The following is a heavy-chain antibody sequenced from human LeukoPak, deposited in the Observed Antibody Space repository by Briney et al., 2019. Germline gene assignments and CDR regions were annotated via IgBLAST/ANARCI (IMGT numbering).Heavy chain of an antibody. CDR1: GGSISSSRYY. CDR3: ARDSLRIQSGTTP. Sequence: SETLSLTCTVSGGSISSSRYYWGWIRQPPGKGLEWIGNIYYSGSTYYNPSLKSRVTISVDTSKNQFSLKLSSVTAADTALYYCARDSLRIQSGTTPWGQGTLVTVSS. J-gene: IGHJ5*02. CDR2: IYYSGST. D-gene: IGHD1-1*01. V-gene: IGHV4-39*07.